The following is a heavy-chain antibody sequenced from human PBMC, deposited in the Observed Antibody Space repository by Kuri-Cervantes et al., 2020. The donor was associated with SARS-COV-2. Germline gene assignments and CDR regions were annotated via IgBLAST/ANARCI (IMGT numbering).Heavy chain of an antibody. V-gene: IGHV4-59*01. CDR3: ARDGASSWDFDY. D-gene: IGHD6-13*01. Sequence: GSLRLSCTVSGGSISSYYWSWIRQPPGKGLEWIGYIYYSGSTNYNPSLKSRVTISVDTSKNQFSLKLSSVTAADTAVYYCARDGASSWDFDYWGQGTLVTVSS. CDR1: GGSISSYY. CDR2: IYYSGST. J-gene: IGHJ4*02.